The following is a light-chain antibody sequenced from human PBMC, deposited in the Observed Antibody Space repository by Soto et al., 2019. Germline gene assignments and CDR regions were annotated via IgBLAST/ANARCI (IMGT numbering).Light chain of an antibody. CDR3: ASYTTSTTLV. CDR1: SSDIGGYNF. J-gene: IGLJ2*01. Sequence: QSALTQPASVSGSPGQSITISCTGTSSDIGGYNFVSWYHQHPGKAPKLLIYAVTNRPSGIPDRFSGSKSGNTASLTISGIQAEDEADYYCASYTTSTTLVFGGGTKLTVL. CDR2: AVT. V-gene: IGLV2-14*01.